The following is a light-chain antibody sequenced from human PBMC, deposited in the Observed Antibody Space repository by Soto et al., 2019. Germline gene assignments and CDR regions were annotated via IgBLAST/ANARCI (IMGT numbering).Light chain of an antibody. V-gene: IGKV1-39*01. CDR3: QQSYSNFLT. CDR2: TAS. CDR1: ETITRY. J-gene: IGKJ4*01. Sequence: DIQMTQSPSSLSASVGDRVTITCRASETITRYLNWYQHKPGKAPKLLIYTASTLQSGVPSRFSGSGSGTDFTLTISSLQPEDFATYYCQQSYSNFLTFGGGTKVEI.